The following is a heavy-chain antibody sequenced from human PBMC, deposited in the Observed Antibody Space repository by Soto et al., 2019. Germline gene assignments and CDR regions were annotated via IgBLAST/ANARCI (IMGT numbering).Heavy chain of an antibody. Sequence: SETLSLTCAVYGGSFNGYYWSWIRQPPGKGLEWIGEINHSGSTNYNPSLKSRVTISVDTSKNQFSLKLSSVTAADTAVYYCARGAKTRYYYDSSGRGWFDPWGQGTLVTVSS. V-gene: IGHV4-34*01. CDR2: INHSGST. CDR3: ARGAKTRYYYDSSGRGWFDP. D-gene: IGHD3-22*01. J-gene: IGHJ5*02. CDR1: GGSFNGYY.